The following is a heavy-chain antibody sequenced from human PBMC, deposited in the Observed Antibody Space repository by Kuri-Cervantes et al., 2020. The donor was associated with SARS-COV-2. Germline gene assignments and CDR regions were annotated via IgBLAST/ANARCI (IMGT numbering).Heavy chain of an antibody. J-gene: IGHJ3*02. D-gene: IGHD3-16*01. CDR2: INPSGGST. V-gene: IGHV1-46*01. CDR3: ASHVWGRRGGFSAFDI. Sequence: ASVKVSCKASGYTFTSYYMHWVRQAPGQGLEWMGIINPSGGSTSYAQKFQGRVTMTRDTSTSTVYMELSSLRSEDTAVYYCASHVWGRRGGFSAFDIWGQGTMVTVSS. CDR1: GYTFTSYY.